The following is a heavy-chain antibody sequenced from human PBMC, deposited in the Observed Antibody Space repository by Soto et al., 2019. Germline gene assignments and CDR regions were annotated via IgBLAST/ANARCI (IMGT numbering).Heavy chain of an antibody. V-gene: IGHV1-18*04. D-gene: IGHD3-16*01. CDR2: INPYNANV. CDR1: GYTFTNHG. Sequence: QVQLVQSGAEVKKPGASVKVSCKTSGYTFTNHGINWVRQAPGQGLEWMGWINPYNANVNHAQKLQGRVTMTTDTSTSTAYMVLRSLTSDDTAVYYCARDRVAGIWGDAFDIWGQGTMVTVSS. J-gene: IGHJ3*02. CDR3: ARDRVAGIWGDAFDI.